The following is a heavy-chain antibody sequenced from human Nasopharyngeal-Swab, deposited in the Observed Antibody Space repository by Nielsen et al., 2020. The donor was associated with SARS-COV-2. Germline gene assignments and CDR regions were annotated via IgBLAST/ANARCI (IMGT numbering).Heavy chain of an antibody. D-gene: IGHD6-6*01. Sequence: GASLQISCAASGFTFSDYYMSWIRQAPGKGLEWVSSISSSSSYIYYAGSVKGRFTISRDNAKNSLYLQMNSLRAEDTAVYYCARYIIAARPLYYYYGMDVWGQGTTVTVSS. CDR2: ISSSSSYI. CDR1: GFTFSDYY. V-gene: IGHV3-11*06. J-gene: IGHJ6*02. CDR3: ARYIIAARPLYYYYGMDV.